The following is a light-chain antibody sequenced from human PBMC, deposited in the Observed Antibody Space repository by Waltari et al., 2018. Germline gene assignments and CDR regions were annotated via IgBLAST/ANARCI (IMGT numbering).Light chain of an antibody. CDR3: QHSSTIPYS. V-gene: IGKV1-39*01. Sequence: DIQMTQSPSSLSAPVGDRVTITCRASENVNNYLNWYQQKPGKAPNLLIYKASTLQSGVPSRFSGSGSGTDFTFTISNLQSEDVATYYCQHSSTIPYSFGQGTKVEIK. CDR1: ENVNNY. J-gene: IGKJ2*03. CDR2: KAS.